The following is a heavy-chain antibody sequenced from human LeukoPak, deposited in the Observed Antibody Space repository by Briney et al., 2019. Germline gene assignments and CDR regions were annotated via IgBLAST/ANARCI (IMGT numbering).Heavy chain of an antibody. J-gene: IGHJ3*02. CDR3: ARHWGFGVAFDI. CDR2: IYTSGGT. Sequence: PSETLSLTCTVSGGSISSGSYYWSWIRQPAGKGLEWIGRIYTSGGTNYNPSLKSRVTISVDTSKNQFSLNLTSVTAADTAVYYCARHWGFGVAFDIWGQGTMVTVSS. CDR1: GGSISSGSYY. D-gene: IGHD3-10*01. V-gene: IGHV4-61*02.